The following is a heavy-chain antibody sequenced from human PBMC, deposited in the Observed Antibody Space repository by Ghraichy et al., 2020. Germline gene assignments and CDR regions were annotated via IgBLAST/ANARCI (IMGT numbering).Heavy chain of an antibody. J-gene: IGHJ6*03. CDR1: GGSISSGGYY. CDR2: IYYSGST. V-gene: IGHV4-31*03. CDR3: ARVFWSGTYYYYYYMDV. Sequence: SETLSLTCTVSGGSISSGGYYWSWIRQHPGKGLEWIGYIYYSGSTYYNPSLKSRVTISVDTSKNQFSLKLSSVTAADTAVYYCARVFWSGTYYYYYYMDVWGKGTTVTVSS. D-gene: IGHD3-3*01.